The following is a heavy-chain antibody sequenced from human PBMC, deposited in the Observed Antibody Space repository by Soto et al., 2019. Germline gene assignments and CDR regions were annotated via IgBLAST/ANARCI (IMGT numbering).Heavy chain of an antibody. CDR2: IIPIFGTA. D-gene: IGHD6-6*01. V-gene: IGHV1-69*01. J-gene: IGHJ6*02. CDR3: ARDRGPYSSSSGGWYNGMDV. CDR1: GGTFSSYA. Sequence: QVQLVQSGAEVKKPGSSVKVSCKASGGTFSSYAISWVRQAPGQGLEWMGGIIPIFGTANYAQKFQGRVTITADESTSTAYMELSSLRSEDTAVYYCARDRGPYSSSSGGWYNGMDVWGQGTTVTVSS.